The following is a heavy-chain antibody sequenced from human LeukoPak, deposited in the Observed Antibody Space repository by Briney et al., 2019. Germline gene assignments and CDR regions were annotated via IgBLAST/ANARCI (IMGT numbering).Heavy chain of an antibody. V-gene: IGHV4-39*01. J-gene: IGHJ5*02. CDR1: GGSISSSDYY. Sequence: PSETLSLTCSVSGGSISSSDYYWGWIRQPPGKGLEWIGSIYYGGSTYYNPSLKSRVTISVDTSMNQFSLKLSFVTTADTAVYYCARALGYCSGGSCTRGYNWFDPWGQGTLVTVPS. D-gene: IGHD2-15*01. CDR3: ARALGYCSGGSCTRGYNWFDP. CDR2: IYYGGST.